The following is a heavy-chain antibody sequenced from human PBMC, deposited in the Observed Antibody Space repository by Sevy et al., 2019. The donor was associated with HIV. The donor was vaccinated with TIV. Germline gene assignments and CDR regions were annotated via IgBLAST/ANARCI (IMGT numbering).Heavy chain of an antibody. CDR3: ARERRARGTYSSSWYDPTGVDAFDI. CDR1: GFTFSNYG. V-gene: IGHV3-30*19. CDR2: ISYDGSNK. J-gene: IGHJ3*02. D-gene: IGHD6-13*01. Sequence: GGSLRLSCAASGFTFSNYGMHWVRQAPGKGLEWVAVISYDGSNKYYADSVKGRFTISRDNSKNTLYLQMNSLRAEDTAVYYCARERRARGTYSSSWYDPTGVDAFDIWGQGTMVTVSS.